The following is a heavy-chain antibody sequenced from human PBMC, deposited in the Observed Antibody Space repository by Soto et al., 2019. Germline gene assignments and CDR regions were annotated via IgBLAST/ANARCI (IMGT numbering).Heavy chain of an antibody. CDR3: ARPRTTATTKGYDY. Sequence: QVQLVQSGGEVKKPGASVTVSCKASGHTLSNYGFNWVRQAPGQGLEWMGWISAYDGNTKYAQEFQGRVTMTTDTSTGTVYMELKSLRSDDTAMYYCARPRTTATTKGYDYWGQGTLVTVSS. V-gene: IGHV1-18*01. CDR2: ISAYDGNT. J-gene: IGHJ4*02. CDR1: GHTLSNYG. D-gene: IGHD1-1*01.